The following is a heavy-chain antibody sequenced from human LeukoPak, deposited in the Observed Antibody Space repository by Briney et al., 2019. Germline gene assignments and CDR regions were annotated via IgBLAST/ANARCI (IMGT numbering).Heavy chain of an antibody. V-gene: IGHV1-2*02. J-gene: IGHJ4*02. CDR1: GYTFTGYY. CDR2: INTNSGGT. Sequence: GSVTVSCKASGYTFTGYYMHWVGQAPGQGGEGMGWINTNSGGTKYAQKVQGRVTIKRETSISTAYMKLSRLRSDHTSVYYCARDLRGYYYDSSGYYYDYWGQGTLVTVSS. CDR3: ARDLRGYYYDSSGYYYDY. D-gene: IGHD3-22*01.